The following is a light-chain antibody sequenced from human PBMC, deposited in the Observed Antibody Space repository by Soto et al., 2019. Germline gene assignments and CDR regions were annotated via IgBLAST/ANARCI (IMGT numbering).Light chain of an antibody. CDR2: GAS. CDR1: QNVGNN. J-gene: IGKJ1*01. Sequence: EIVMTQSPATLSVSPGERATLSCRASQNVGNNLVWYQQKPGQAPRLLIYGASTRAAGIPGRFSGSGSGTEFTLTISGLQSDDFAVYYCQEFDNWPPWTFGQGTKVEIK. CDR3: QEFDNWPPWT. V-gene: IGKV3-15*01.